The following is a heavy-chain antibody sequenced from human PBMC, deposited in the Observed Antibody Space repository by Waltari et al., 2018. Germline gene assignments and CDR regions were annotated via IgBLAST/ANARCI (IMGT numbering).Heavy chain of an antibody. V-gene: IGHV3-9*01. J-gene: IGHJ3*02. CDR2: NNWRGDTI. CDR1: GFVFGLYS. CDR3: TKKVDEVFDRNGLVYDALDM. D-gene: IGHD3-22*01. Sequence: DVHLVESGGGLVQPGWSLRLSCEASGFVFGLYSLNWVRQAPGKGLEWGAGNNWRGDTITYGESLKGRFTISRDDAKNSLFLQMHRLRPEDTALYYCTKKVDEVFDRNGLVYDALDMGGQGTMVTVSS.